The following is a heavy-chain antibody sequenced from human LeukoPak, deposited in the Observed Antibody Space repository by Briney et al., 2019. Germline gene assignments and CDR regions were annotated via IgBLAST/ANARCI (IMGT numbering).Heavy chain of an antibody. CDR3: ARDFSVETAQGVWVDVFDI. CDR1: GFTFSTYA. CDR2: ISGSGGST. Sequence: GGSLRLSCAASGFTFSTYAMNWVRQAPGKGLEWVSAISGSGGSTYYADSVKGRFTISRDNSKNTLYLQMNSLRAEDTAVYYCARDFSVETAQGVWVDVFDIWGQGTMVTVSS. V-gene: IGHV3-23*01. J-gene: IGHJ3*02. D-gene: IGHD2-21*02.